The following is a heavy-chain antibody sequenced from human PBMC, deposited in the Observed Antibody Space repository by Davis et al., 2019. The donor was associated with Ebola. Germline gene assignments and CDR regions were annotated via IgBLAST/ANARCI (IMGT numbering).Heavy chain of an antibody. CDR3: ARDLGYYDFWSGQYYYYYYGMDV. J-gene: IGHJ6*02. D-gene: IGHD3-3*01. CDR2: ISGSSGYI. CDR1: GFTFNTYN. Sequence: GGSLRLSCTASGFTFNTYNMNWVRQAPGKGLEWVSSISGSSGYIYYADSVKGRFTISRDNAKNSLYLQMNSLRAEDTAVYYCARDLGYYDFWSGQYYYYYYGMDVWGQGTTVTVSS. V-gene: IGHV3-21*01.